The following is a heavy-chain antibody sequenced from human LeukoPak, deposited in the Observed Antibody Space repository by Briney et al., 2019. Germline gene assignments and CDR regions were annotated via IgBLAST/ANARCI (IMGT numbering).Heavy chain of an antibody. CDR2: INHSGST. CDR3: ARGIETASGYYYQRSNWFDP. Sequence: SETLSLTCAVYGGSFSGYYWSWIRQPPGKGLEWIGEINHSGSTNYNPSLKSRVTISVDTSKNQFSLKLSSVTAADTAVYYCARGIETASGYYYQRSNWFDPWGQGTLVTVSS. CDR1: GGSFSGYY. D-gene: IGHD3-22*01. V-gene: IGHV4-34*01. J-gene: IGHJ5*02.